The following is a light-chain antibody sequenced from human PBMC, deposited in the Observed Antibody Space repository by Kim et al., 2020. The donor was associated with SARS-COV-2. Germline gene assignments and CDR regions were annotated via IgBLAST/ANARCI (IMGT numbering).Light chain of an antibody. V-gene: IGLV2-8*01. CDR2: EVS. J-gene: IGLJ3*02. CDR3: SSYAGSSWV. Sequence: PGQSVTISGTGTSSDIGAYNYVSWDQQPPGKAPKVMIYEVSERPSGVPDRFSGSKSGSTASLTVSGLQAEDEADYYCSSYAGSSWVFGGGTQLTVL. CDR1: SSDIGAYNY.